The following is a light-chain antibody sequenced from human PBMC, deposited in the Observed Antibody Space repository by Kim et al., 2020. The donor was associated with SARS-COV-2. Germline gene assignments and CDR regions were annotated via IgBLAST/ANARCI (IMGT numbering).Light chain of an antibody. CDR1: SCSIARNY. CDR3: QSYDSSNWV. V-gene: IGLV6-57*03. J-gene: IGLJ3*02. CDR2: EDN. Sequence: GKTVTIACTRSSCSIARNYVQWYQQRPGSAPTTVIYEDNQRPSGVPDRVSGSIDSSSNSASLTISGLKTEDEADYYCQSYDSSNWVFGGGTQLTVL.